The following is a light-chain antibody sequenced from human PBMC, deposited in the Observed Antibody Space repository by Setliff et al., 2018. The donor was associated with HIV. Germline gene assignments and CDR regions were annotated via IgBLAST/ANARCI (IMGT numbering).Light chain of an antibody. J-gene: IGLJ2*01. CDR3: TSFTTSSTLG. CDR2: EVN. V-gene: IGLV2-14*01. CDR1: RSDIGAYSY. Sequence: QSVLTQPASVSGSPGQSITISCTGSRSDIGAYSYVSWYQHHPGKVPKLIISEVNKRPSGVSARFSDSRTGNTASLTISGLQAEDESDYYCTSFTTSSTLGFGGGTKVTVL.